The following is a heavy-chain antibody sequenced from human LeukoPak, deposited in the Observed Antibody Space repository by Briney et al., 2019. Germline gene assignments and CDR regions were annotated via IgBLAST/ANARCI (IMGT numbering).Heavy chain of an antibody. CDR2: IYHSGSGST. D-gene: IGHD5-18*01. CDR1: GGSISSGGHS. J-gene: IGHJ4*02. CDR3: ARQPYSYGSSFDS. Sequence: SQTLSLTCTVSGGSISSGGHSWSWIRQPPGKGLEWIGYIYHSGSGSTYYNPSLKSRVTISIDKSKNQFSLKLNSVTAADTAMYYCARQPYSYGSSFDSWGQGTLVTVSS. V-gene: IGHV4-30-2*01.